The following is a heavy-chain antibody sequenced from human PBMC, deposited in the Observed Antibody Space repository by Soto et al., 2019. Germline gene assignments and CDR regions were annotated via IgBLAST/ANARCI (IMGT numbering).Heavy chain of an antibody. V-gene: IGHV4-59*08. CDR2: IYYSGST. J-gene: IGHJ4*02. Sequence: QLQESGPGLVKPSGTLSLTCTVSGGSISGYYWSWIRQPPGKGLEWIGYIYYSGSTNYNPSLRSRVTISVETSKNQFSLKLSSVTAADTAMYYCARRGYPGEIFDYWGQGTLVTVSS. D-gene: IGHD6-25*01. CDR1: GGSISGYY. CDR3: ARRGYPGEIFDY.